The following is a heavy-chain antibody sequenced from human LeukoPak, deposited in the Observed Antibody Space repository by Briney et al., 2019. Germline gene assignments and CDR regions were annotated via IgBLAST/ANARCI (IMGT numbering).Heavy chain of an antibody. Sequence: GGSLRLSCAASGFTFSDYNMNWARQAPGKGLEWVSYITNGGRTIHHADSVKGRFTISRDNAKKTLYLQMNSLRAEDTAVYYCARSIGLTGGGVDVWGQGTTVTVSS. CDR1: GFTFSDYN. D-gene: IGHD3-9*01. J-gene: IGHJ6*02. CDR3: ARSIGLTGGGVDV. CDR2: ITNGGRTI. V-gene: IGHV3-11*01.